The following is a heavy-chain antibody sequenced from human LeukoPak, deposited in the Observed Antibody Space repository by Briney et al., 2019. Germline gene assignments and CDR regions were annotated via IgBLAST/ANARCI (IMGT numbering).Heavy chain of an antibody. Sequence: GGSLRLSCAASGFTVSSNYMSWVRQAPGKWLEWVSVIYSGGSTYYADSVKGRFTISRDNSKNTLYLQMNSLRAEDTAVYYCARGEDSIAAAGIGVGDYWGQGTLVTVSS. J-gene: IGHJ4*02. CDR1: GFTVSSNY. CDR2: IYSGGST. CDR3: ARGEDSIAAAGIGVGDY. V-gene: IGHV3-53*01. D-gene: IGHD6-13*01.